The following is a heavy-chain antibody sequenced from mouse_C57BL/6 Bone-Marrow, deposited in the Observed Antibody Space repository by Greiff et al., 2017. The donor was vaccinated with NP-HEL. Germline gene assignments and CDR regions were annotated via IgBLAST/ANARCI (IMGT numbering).Heavy chain of an antibody. J-gene: IGHJ1*03. D-gene: IGHD1-1*01. CDR2: ISNGGGST. Sequence: EVQLVESGGGLVQPGGSLKLSCAASGFTFSDYYMYWVRQTPEKRLEWVAYISNGGGSTYYPDTVKGRFTISRDNAKNTLYLQMSRLKSEDTAMYYCARWGYGSSYYWYFDVWGTGTTVTVSS. CDR3: ARWGYGSSYYWYFDV. CDR1: GFTFSDYY. V-gene: IGHV5-12*01.